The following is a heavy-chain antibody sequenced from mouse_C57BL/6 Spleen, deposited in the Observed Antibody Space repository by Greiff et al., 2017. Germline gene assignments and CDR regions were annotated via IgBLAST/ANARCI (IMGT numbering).Heavy chain of an antibody. Sequence: VQLQQSGAELARPGASVKLSCKASGYTFTSYGISWVKQRTGQGLEWIGEINPRSGNTNYNEKFKGKATLTADKSSSTAYMELRSLTSEDSAVYFCASLSTVVAKNYFDYWGQGTTLTVSS. J-gene: IGHJ2*01. CDR2: INPRSGNT. CDR1: GYTFTSYG. D-gene: IGHD1-1*01. V-gene: IGHV1-81*01. CDR3: ASLSTVVAKNYFDY.